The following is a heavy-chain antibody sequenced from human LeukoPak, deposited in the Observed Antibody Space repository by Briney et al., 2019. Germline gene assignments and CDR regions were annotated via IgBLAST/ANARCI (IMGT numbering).Heavy chain of an antibody. Sequence: PGGPLRLSCAASGYTFTSYAMHWVRQAPGQRLEWMGWINAGNGNTKYSQKFQGRVTITRDTSASTAYMELSSLRSEDTAVYYCARDFVRGALDYWGQGTLVTVSS. CDR3: ARDFVRGALDY. CDR1: GYTFTSYA. CDR2: INAGNGNT. J-gene: IGHJ4*02. D-gene: IGHD3-10*01. V-gene: IGHV1-3*01.